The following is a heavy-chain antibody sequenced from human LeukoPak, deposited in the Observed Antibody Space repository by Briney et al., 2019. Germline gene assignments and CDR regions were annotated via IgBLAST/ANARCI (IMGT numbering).Heavy chain of an antibody. D-gene: IGHD3-22*01. Sequence: GGSLRLSCAASGFTFSSYGIHWVRQAPGKGLEWVAFIRYDGSNTYYADSVKGRFTISRDNSKNTLYLQMNSLRAEDTAVYYCARDGDSSGQPDYWGQGTLVTVSS. CDR3: ARDGDSSGQPDY. CDR1: GFTFSSYG. V-gene: IGHV3-30*02. J-gene: IGHJ4*02. CDR2: IRYDGSNT.